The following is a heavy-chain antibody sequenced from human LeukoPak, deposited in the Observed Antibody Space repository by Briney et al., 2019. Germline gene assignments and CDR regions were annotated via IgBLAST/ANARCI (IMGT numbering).Heavy chain of an antibody. V-gene: IGHV4-38-2*02. D-gene: IGHD3-10*01. CDR2: IYHDGST. CDR3: ARRYYYGSGSYYNY. CDR1: GYSISSGFY. Sequence: PSETLSLTCTVSGYSISSGFYWDWFRQPPGKGLEWIGSIYHDGSTYYNPSLKSRVTISVDTSKNQFSLKLTSVTAADTAVYYCARRYYYGSGSYYNYWGQGTLVTVSS. J-gene: IGHJ4*02.